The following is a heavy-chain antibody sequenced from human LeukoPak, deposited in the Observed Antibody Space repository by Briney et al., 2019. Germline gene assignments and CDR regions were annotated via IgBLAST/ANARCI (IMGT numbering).Heavy chain of an antibody. D-gene: IGHD3-22*01. V-gene: IGHV1-69*04. CDR2: IIPILGIA. Sequence: SVKVSCKASGGTFSSYAISWVRQAPGQGLEWMGRIIPILGIANYAQKFQGRVTITADKSTSTAYMELSSLRSEDTAVYYCAKDRGHYYYDSSGYYNAIYYFDYWGQGTLVTVSS. CDR1: GGTFSSYA. J-gene: IGHJ4*02. CDR3: AKDRGHYYYDSSGYYNAIYYFDY.